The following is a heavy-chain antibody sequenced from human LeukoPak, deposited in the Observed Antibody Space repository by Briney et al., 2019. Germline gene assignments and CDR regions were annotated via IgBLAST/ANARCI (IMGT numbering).Heavy chain of an antibody. CDR3: ARDPGIVVVVAAGYFDL. Sequence: SETLSLTCTVSGGSISSSSYYWGWLRQPPGKGLEWIGSIYYSGSTYYNPSLKSRVTISVDTSKNQFSLKLSSVTAADTAVYYCARDPGIVVVVAAGYFDLWGRGTLVTVSS. CDR2: IYYSGST. V-gene: IGHV4-39*07. D-gene: IGHD2-15*01. CDR1: GGSISSSSYY. J-gene: IGHJ2*01.